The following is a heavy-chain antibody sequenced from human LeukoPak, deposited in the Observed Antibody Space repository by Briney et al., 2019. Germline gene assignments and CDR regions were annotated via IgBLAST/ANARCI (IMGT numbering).Heavy chain of an antibody. J-gene: IGHJ6*02. V-gene: IGHV3-74*03. Sequence: PGGSLRLSCAASGFILREYWMHWVRQGPGGGLVPVSRIESNGSKTTYADSVKGRFTVSRDDAKNTMYLHMNSLRAEDTAVYCCARGGHKLDIEATRYYYGVDDWGQGTTVTVSS. CDR3: ARGGHKLDIEATRYYYGVDD. CDR1: GFILREYW. D-gene: IGHD5-12*01. CDR2: IESNGSKT.